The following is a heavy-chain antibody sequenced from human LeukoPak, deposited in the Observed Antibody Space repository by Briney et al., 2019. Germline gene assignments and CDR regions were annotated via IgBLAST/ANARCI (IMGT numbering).Heavy chain of an antibody. CDR3: ARDPSSSWYKGPEWCFDL. Sequence: PSETLSLTCTVSGGSISSYYWSWIRQPPGKGLEWIGYIYYSGSTNYNPSLKSRVTISVDTSKNQFSLKLSSVTAADTAVYYCARDPSSSWYKGPEWCFDLWGRGTLVTVSS. CDR2: IYYSGST. V-gene: IGHV4-59*01. J-gene: IGHJ2*01. CDR1: GGSISSYY. D-gene: IGHD6-13*01.